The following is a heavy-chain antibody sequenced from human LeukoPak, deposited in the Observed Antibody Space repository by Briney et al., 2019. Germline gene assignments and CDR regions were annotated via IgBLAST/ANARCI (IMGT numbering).Heavy chain of an antibody. CDR2: ISGSGGST. J-gene: IGHJ4*02. Sequence: PGGSLRLSCTASGFTFSSYGMSWVRQAPGKGLEWVSAISGSGGSTYYADSVKGRFTISRDNSKNTLYLQMNSLRAEDTAVYYCAKDLRLRARWEYFDYWGQGTLVTVSS. CDR3: AKDLRLRARWEYFDY. D-gene: IGHD1-26*01. CDR1: GFTFSSYG. V-gene: IGHV3-23*01.